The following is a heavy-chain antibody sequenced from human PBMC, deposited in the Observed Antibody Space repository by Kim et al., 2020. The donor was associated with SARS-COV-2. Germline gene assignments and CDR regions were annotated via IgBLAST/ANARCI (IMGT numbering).Heavy chain of an antibody. CDR2: VSTSGST. CDR1: GGSIISSY. Sequence: SETLSLTCTFSGGSIISSYLTFIRQPAGRGLEWIGHVSTSGSTRYNPSLKSRVTMSVDTSKKQFSLKVSSVTAADTAIYYCASLTLGTSVGYFDYWGQGTLVTVSS. J-gene: IGHJ4*02. CDR3: ASLTLGTSVGYFDY. V-gene: IGHV4-4*07. D-gene: IGHD1-26*01.